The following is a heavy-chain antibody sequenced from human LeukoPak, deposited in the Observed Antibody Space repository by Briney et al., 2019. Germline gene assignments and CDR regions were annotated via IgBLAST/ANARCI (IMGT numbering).Heavy chain of an antibody. CDR2: IYHSGST. J-gene: IGHJ4*02. CDR1: GGSISSSSYY. D-gene: IGHD3-22*01. CDR3: ARVYDSSGYSDYFDY. Sequence: PSETLSLTCTVSGGSISSSSYYWGWIRQPPGKGLEWIGYIYHSGSTYYNPSLKSRVTISVDRSKNQFSLKLSSVTAADTAVYYCARVYDSSGYSDYFDYWGQGTLVTVSS. V-gene: IGHV4-30-2*01.